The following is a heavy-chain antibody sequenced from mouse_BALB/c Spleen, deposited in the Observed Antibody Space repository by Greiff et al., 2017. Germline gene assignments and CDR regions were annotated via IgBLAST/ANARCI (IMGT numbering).Heavy chain of an antibody. V-gene: IGHV5-9-3*01. CDR3: AREYGNYYAMDY. Sequence: VQLQQSGGGLVKPGGSLKLSCAASGFTFSSYAMSWVRQTPEKRLEWVATISSGGSYTYYPDSVKGRFTISRDNAKNTLYLQMSSLRSEDTAMYYCAREYGNYYAMDYWGQGTSVTVSS. J-gene: IGHJ4*01. CDR2: ISSGGSYT. CDR1: GFTFSSYA. D-gene: IGHD2-1*01.